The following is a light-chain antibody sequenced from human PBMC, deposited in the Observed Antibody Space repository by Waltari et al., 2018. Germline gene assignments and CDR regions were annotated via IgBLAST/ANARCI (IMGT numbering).Light chain of an antibody. CDR1: KSDVGFYNY. CDR2: DVS. CDR3: KSYTGTGSWV. J-gene: IGLJ3*02. V-gene: IGLV2-14*03. Sequence: QSALTQPASVSGSPGQQTTISCTGTKSDVGFYNYVSWYQQHPGKAPKVIIYDVSQRPSGISNRFSGSKSGNTASLTISGIQADDEADYYCKSYTGTGSWVFGGGTKLTVL.